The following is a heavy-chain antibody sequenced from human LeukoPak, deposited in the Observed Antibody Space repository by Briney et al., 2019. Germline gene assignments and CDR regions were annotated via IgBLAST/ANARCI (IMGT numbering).Heavy chain of an antibody. J-gene: IGHJ4*02. CDR2: IYYSVST. Sequence: SETLSLTCTVSGGSISTYHWSWIRQPPGKALEWIGYIYYSVSTKYNPTLKSRVTISVDTSKNQFSLKLSSVTAADTAVYYCASDSPDSSGYYPLGYWGQGTLVTVSS. CDR3: ASDSPDSSGYYPLGY. CDR1: GGSISTYH. V-gene: IGHV4-59*01. D-gene: IGHD3-22*01.